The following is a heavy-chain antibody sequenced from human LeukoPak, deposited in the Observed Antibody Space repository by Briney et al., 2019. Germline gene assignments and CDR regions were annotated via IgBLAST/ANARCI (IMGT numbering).Heavy chain of an antibody. D-gene: IGHD3-22*01. CDR3: ARDLVYYDSSGYDAYYYGMDV. CDR2: IYYSGST. V-gene: IGHV4-59*01. Sequence: SETLSLTCTVSGGSISSYYWSWIRQPPGKGLEWIGYIYYSGSTNYNPSLKSRVTISVDTSKNQFSLKLSSVTAADTAGYYCARDLVYYDSSGYDAYYYGMDVWGQGTTVTVSS. CDR1: GGSISSYY. J-gene: IGHJ6*02.